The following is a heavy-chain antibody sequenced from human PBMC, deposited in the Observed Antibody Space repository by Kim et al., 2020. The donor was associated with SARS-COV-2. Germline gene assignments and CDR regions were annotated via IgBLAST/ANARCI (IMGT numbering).Heavy chain of an antibody. J-gene: IGHJ2*01. CDR1: GDSITNVNL. CDR2: ILHSGFT. V-gene: IGHV4-4*01. CDR3: VKSPGWYYFDL. Sequence: SETLSLTCAVSGDSITNVNLCSWVRQAPGKGLEWIGEILHSGFTNYNPSLKSRVTISVDKSKNQLSLKMTSVTAADTAVYWCVKSPGWYYFDLWVRGTLVTVSS. D-gene: IGHD6-19*01.